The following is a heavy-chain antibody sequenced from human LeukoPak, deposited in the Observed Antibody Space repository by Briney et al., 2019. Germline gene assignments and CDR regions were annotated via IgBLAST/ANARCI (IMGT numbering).Heavy chain of an antibody. J-gene: IGHJ6*03. CDR1: GYTFTGYY. V-gene: IGHV1-2*02. D-gene: IGHD1-1*01. CDR2: INPNSGGT. Sequence: ASVKVSCKASGYTFTGYYIHWVRQAPGQGLEWMGWINPNSGGTNYAQKFQGRATMTRDTSISTAYMELSRLRSDDTAVYYCARDLFLAGTTYYYYYYYMDVWGKGTTVTISS. CDR3: ARDLFLAGTTYYYYYYYMDV.